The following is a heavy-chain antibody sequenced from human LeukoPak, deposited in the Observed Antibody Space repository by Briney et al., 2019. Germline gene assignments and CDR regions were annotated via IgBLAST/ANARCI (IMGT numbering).Heavy chain of an antibody. J-gene: IGHJ4*01. V-gene: IGHV3-74*01. CDR2: INPDGSTT. Sequence: GGSLRPSCAVSGFTFRAFSIEWVRQAPGKGLVWVSRINPDGSTTSYAESVKGRFTISRDNAKNTPYLQMASLRAEDTAVYYWASRVWLGQSLLYYCGDGTLFTVSS. D-gene: IGHD3-10*01. CDR3: ASRVWLGQSLLYY. CDR1: GFTFRAFS.